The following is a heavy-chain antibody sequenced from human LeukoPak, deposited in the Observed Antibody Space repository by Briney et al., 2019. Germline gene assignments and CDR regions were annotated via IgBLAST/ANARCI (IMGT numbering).Heavy chain of an antibody. D-gene: IGHD1-1*01. J-gene: IGHJ4*02. V-gene: IGHV3-74*01. CDR2: INGDGSST. Sequence: GGSLRLSCAASGFTFRSYWMHWVRHAPGKGPVWVSRINGDGSSTSYADSVKGRFTISRDNAKNTLYLQMNSLRAEDTAVYYCARYDTDSFDSWGQGTLVTVSS. CDR1: GFTFRSYW. CDR3: ARYDTDSFDS.